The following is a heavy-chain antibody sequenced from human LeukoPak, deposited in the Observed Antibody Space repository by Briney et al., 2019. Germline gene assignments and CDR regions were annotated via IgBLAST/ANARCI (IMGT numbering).Heavy chain of an antibody. CDR3: ARVSSDSSGWYEFDY. CDR2: IYSGGTT. D-gene: IGHD6-19*01. J-gene: IGHJ4*02. CDR1: GFILSSNY. V-gene: IGHV3-53*01. Sequence: GGSLSLSCAASGFILSSNYMSWVRQAPGKGLEWVSVIYSGGTTYYADSVKGRFTISRDNSKNTLYLQMNSLRAEDTAVYYCARVSSDSSGWYEFDYWGEGTLVTVSS.